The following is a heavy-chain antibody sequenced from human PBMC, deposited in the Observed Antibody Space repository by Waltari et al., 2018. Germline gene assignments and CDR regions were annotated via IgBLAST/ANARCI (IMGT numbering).Heavy chain of an antibody. CDR1: GFPFGNYR. CDR3: ARVAQRTYRSPVPGRDYYYGMDV. CDR2: ISSDERKT. Sequence: EEKVVESGGGLVQPGESLRLSCSASGFPFGNYRLPWSRHTPGMGLVGVSGISSDERKTSYADSVKGRFTISRDNAKKTLYLQMKRLRVEDTAVYYCARVAQRTYRSPVPGRDYYYGMDVWGQGTTVTVSS. J-gene: IGHJ6*02. D-gene: IGHD1-1*01. V-gene: IGHV3-74*01.